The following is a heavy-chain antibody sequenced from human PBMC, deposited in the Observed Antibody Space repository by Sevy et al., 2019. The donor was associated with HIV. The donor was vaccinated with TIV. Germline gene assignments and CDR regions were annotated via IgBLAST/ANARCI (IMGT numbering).Heavy chain of an antibody. CDR3: ARGGGNGWYYFDY. Sequence: ASVKVSCKASGGTFSTYGISWVRQAPGQGPEWMGGIIPILGTVNYAQKFQGRVTITADESTKTAYMELSSLRSEDTAVYCWARGGGNGWYYFDYWGQETLVTVSS. CDR1: GGTFSTYG. CDR2: IIPILGTV. V-gene: IGHV1-69*13. D-gene: IGHD6-19*01. J-gene: IGHJ4*02.